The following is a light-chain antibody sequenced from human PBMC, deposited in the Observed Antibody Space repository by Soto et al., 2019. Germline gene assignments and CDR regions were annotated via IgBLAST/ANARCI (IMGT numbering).Light chain of an antibody. CDR3: QQYNDWPRT. V-gene: IGKV3-15*01. CDR2: GAS. CDR1: QSAGSN. J-gene: IGKJ1*01. Sequence: EIVMTQSPATLSVSPGERATLSCGASQSAGSNLAWYQYKPGQAPRLLIYGASTRATGIPVRFSGSGSGTEFTLTISTLQSEDLPVYYCQQYNDWPRTFGQGTKVEI.